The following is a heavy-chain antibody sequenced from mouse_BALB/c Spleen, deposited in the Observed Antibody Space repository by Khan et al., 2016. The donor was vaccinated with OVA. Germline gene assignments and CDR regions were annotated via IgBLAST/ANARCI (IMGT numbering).Heavy chain of an antibody. CDR3: ARYDYDYDGAFAY. CDR2: ISYSGST. CDR1: GDSITSGY. V-gene: IGHV3-8*02. J-gene: IGHJ3*01. D-gene: IGHD2-4*01. Sequence: VQLKESGPRLVKPSQTLSLTCSVTGDSITSGYWNWIRKFPGNKLEYMGYISYSGSTYYNPSLKSRISITRDTSKNQYYLQLNSVTTEDTATYYCARYDYDYDGAFAYWGQGTLVTVSA.